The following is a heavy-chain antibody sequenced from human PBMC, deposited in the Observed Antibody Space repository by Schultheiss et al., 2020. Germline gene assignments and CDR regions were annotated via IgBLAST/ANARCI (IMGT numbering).Heavy chain of an antibody. V-gene: IGHV5-51*01. Sequence: GGSLRLSCKGSGYSFTSYWIGWVRQMPGKGLEWMGIIYPGDSDTRYSPSFQGQVTISADKSISTAYLQWSSLKASDTAMYYCASLEEMATITGAFDIWGPGKM. CDR3: ASLEEMATITGAFDI. D-gene: IGHD5-24*01. J-gene: IGHJ3*02. CDR2: IYPGDSDT. CDR1: GYSFTSYW.